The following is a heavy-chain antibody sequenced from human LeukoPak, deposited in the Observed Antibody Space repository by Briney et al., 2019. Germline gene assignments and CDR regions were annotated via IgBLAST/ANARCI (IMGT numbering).Heavy chain of an antibody. Sequence: GGSLRLSCAVSGFTVSSNYMTWVRQAPGKGLEWVSVIYSGGSTYYADSVKGRFTVSRDNSKNTLYLQMNSLRAEDTAVYYCARGYDSSGYYFDFWGQGTLVTVSS. V-gene: IGHV3-66*01. CDR2: IYSGGST. J-gene: IGHJ4*02. CDR1: GFTVSSNY. CDR3: ARGYDSSGYYFDF. D-gene: IGHD3-22*01.